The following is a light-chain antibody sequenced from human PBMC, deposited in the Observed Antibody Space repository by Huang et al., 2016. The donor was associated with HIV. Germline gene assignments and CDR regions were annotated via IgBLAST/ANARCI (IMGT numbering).Light chain of an antibody. V-gene: IGKV3-11*01. CDR3: QQRKYWPPIT. Sequence: ETVLTQSTATLSLAPGERATLSCRASQSVNSSLAWYQQKPGQTPRLLIYDASNRATGIPARFSGSGSGTDFTLTISSLEPEDFAVYYCQQRKYWPPITFGQGTRLEIK. J-gene: IGKJ5*01. CDR2: DAS. CDR1: QSVNSS.